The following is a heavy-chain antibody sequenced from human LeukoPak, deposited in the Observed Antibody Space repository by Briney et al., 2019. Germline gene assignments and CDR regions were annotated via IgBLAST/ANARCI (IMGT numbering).Heavy chain of an antibody. V-gene: IGHV1-2*02. CDR2: INPNSGGT. CDR3: ARVWFGEPGRGLDV. Sequence: ASVEVSCKASGYTFTGYYMHWVRQAPGQGLEWMGWINPNSGGTNYAQKFQGGVTVTRDTSISTAYMELSRLRSDDTAVYYCARVWFGEPGRGLDVWGQGTTVTVSS. J-gene: IGHJ6*02. D-gene: IGHD3-10*01. CDR1: GYTFTGYY.